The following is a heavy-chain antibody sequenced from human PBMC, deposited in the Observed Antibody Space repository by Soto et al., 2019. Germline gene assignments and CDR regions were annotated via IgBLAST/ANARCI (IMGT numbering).Heavy chain of an antibody. J-gene: IGHJ4*02. CDR2: IYYSGST. D-gene: IGHD3-22*01. Sequence: QLQLQESGPGLVKPSETLSLTCTVSGGSISSSSYYWGWIRQPPGKGLEWIGSIYYSGSTYNNPSLMRRVSISVETSKNQFTLKLSSGTAADTAVYYCASLYYYDSSGYDRGFDYWGQGTLVTVSS. V-gene: IGHV4-39*01. CDR1: GGSISSSSYY. CDR3: ASLYYYDSSGYDRGFDY.